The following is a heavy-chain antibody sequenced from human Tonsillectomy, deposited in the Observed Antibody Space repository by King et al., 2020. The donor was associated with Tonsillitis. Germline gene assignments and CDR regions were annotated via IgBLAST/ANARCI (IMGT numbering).Heavy chain of an antibody. CDR1: GFTFSSYA. CDR3: AKDRVGSDYDGSEFDY. V-gene: IGHV3-23*03. D-gene: IGHD3-10*01. CDR2: IYSGGSST. J-gene: IGHJ4*02. Sequence: VQLVQSGGGLVQPGGSLRLSCAASGFTFSSYAMSWVRQAPGKGLEWVSVIYSGGSSTYYADSVKGRFTISRDNSKNTLYLQMNSLRAEDTAVYYCAKDRVGSDYDGSEFDYWGQGTLVTVSS.